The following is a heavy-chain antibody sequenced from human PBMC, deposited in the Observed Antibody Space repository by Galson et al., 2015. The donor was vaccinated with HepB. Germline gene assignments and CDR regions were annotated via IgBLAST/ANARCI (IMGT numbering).Heavy chain of an antibody. Sequence: TLSLTCTVSGDSINSGGFFWNWIRQRPGKDLEWIGSIYYSGSTNYNPSLKSRITISLDTSKNQFSLKLSSVTAADTAVYYCARDTGRIQLWDRGFDYWGQGTLVTVSS. CDR2: IYYSGST. J-gene: IGHJ4*02. CDR1: GDSINSGGFF. D-gene: IGHD5-18*01. CDR3: ARDTGRIQLWDRGFDY. V-gene: IGHV4-31*03.